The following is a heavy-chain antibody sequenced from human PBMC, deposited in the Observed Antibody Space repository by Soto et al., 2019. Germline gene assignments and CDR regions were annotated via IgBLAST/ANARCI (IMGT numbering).Heavy chain of an antibody. D-gene: IGHD6-6*01. V-gene: IGHV4-34*01. J-gene: IGHJ6*02. Sequence: QVQLQQWGAGLLKPSATLSLTCAMYGWSFSDYYWSWVRQPPGKGLEWMGEINHGGNSSYNPSLKSRVNISVDTATNQFSLKLTSGTAADTGVDDCAGREFSTSSVNCYFYAIDVWGHGTKVTVS. CDR2: INHGGNS. CDR3: AGREFSTSSVNCYFYAIDV. CDR1: GWSFSDYY.